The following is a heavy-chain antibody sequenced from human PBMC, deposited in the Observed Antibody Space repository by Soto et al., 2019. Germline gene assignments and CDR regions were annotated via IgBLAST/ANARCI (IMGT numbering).Heavy chain of an antibody. Sequence: GGSLRLSCAASGFTFSSYEMNWVRQAPGKGLEWVSYISSSGSTIYYADSVKGRFTISRDNAKNSLCLQMNSLRAEDTAVYYCARDHKGGYYYYGMDVWGQGTTVTVSS. CDR3: ARDHKGGYYYYGMDV. V-gene: IGHV3-48*03. CDR2: ISSSGSTI. J-gene: IGHJ6*02. CDR1: GFTFSSYE.